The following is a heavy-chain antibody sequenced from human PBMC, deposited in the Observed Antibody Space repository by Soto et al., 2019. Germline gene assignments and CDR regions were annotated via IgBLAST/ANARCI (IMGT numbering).Heavy chain of an antibody. V-gene: IGHV3-23*01. CDR1: GFTFSSYA. CDR2: ISGSGGST. Sequence: GGSLRLSCAASGFTFSSYAMSWVRQAPGKGLEWVSAISGSGGSTYYADSVKGRFTISRDNSKNTLYLQMNSLRAEDTAVYYCALGFRDLYDTIFDYWGQGTLVTVSS. CDR3: ALGFRDLYDTIFDY. J-gene: IGHJ4*02. D-gene: IGHD3-10*01.